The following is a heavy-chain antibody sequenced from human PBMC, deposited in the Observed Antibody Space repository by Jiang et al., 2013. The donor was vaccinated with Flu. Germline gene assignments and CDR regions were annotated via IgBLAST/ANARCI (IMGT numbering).Heavy chain of an antibody. CDR1: GYTFTSYY. D-gene: IGHD5-18*01. J-gene: IGHJ4*02. CDR3: ARDPDTPMPIDF. Sequence: SGAEVKKPGASVKVSCKASGYTFTSYYMHWVRQAPGQGLEWMGWIKIRTGETNYGQRFQDRVTLTRDTSINTAYMELSGLRSADTAVYYCARDPDTPMPIDFWGQGTLVTV. V-gene: IGHV1-2*02. CDR2: IKIRTGET.